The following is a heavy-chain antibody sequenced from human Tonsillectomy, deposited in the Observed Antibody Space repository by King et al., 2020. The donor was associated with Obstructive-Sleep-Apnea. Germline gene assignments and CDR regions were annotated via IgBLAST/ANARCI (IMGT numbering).Heavy chain of an antibody. Sequence: QLVQSGAEVKKPGASVKVSCKASGYIFTSYGISWVRQAPGQGLEWMGWISPYNDNTNYAQKAQGRVTVTTDTSTSIAYMELRNLRSDDTAVYYCARDRVCSSTSCYGVDDYYGMDVWGQGTTVTVSS. CDR1: GYIFTSYG. D-gene: IGHD2-2*01. J-gene: IGHJ6*02. CDR2: ISPYNDNT. CDR3: ARDRVCSSTSCYGVDDYYGMDV. V-gene: IGHV1-18*04.